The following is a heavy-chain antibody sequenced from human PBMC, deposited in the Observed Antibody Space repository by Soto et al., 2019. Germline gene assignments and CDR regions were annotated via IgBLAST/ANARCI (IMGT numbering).Heavy chain of an antibody. CDR2: LIHGGST. D-gene: IGHD3-16*01. V-gene: IGHV4-34*12. J-gene: IGHJ3*02. Sequence: SDTLSLTCAIYGASFAGFHRTWLREAPGAGLEWIGELIHGGSTNYNPSLKSRVSFSLDTSKNQFSLHLMSVTAADTAVYYCARSPLGYDYVRQTWREVGDSFDIWGRGTMVP. CDR3: ARSPLGYDYVRQTWREVGDSFDI. CDR1: GASFAGFH.